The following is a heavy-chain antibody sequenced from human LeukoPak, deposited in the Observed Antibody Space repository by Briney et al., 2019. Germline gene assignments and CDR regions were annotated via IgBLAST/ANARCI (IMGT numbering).Heavy chain of an antibody. CDR1: GYTFTGYY. CDR2: INPNSGGT. CDR3: ARDSGSIAVAGTPYYYYYGMDV. V-gene: IGHV1-2*02. J-gene: IGHJ6*02. Sequence: ASVKVSCKASGYTFTGYYIHWVRQAPGQGLEWMGWINPNSGGTNYAQKFQGRVTMTRETSISTAYMELSRLRSDDTAVYYCARDSGSIAVAGTPYYYYYGMDVWGQGTTVTVYS. D-gene: IGHD6-19*01.